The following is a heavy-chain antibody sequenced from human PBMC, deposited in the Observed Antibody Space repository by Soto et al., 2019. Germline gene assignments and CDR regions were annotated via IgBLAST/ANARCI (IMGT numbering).Heavy chain of an antibody. Sequence: QVQLVQSGAEVKKPGASVKVSCKASGYTFTSYDINWVRQATGQGLEWMGWMNPNSGNPGYAQKFQGRVTMTRNTSKSRAYMELSRLRCEDTAVYCCARDDSEYWGQGTLVTVSS. CDR2: MNPNSGNP. V-gene: IGHV1-8*01. CDR3: ARDDSEY. J-gene: IGHJ4*02. D-gene: IGHD3-3*01. CDR1: GYTFTSYD.